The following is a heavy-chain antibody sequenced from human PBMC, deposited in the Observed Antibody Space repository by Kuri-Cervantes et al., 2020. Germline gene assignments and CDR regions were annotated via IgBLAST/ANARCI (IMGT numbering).Heavy chain of an antibody. J-gene: IGHJ4*02. CDR1: GYSISSSYY. V-gene: IGHV4-38-2*01. Sequence: SETLSLTCAVSGYSISSSYYWGWIRQPPGKGLEWIGSIYHSGSTYYNPSLKSRVTISVDTSKNQFSLKLSSVTAADTAIYYCARHYDGRFHWGQGTLVTVSS. CDR2: IYHSGST. D-gene: IGHD4-23*01. CDR3: ARHYDGRFH.